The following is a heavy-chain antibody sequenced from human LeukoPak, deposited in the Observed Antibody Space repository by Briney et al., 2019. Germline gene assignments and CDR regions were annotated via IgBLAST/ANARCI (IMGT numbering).Heavy chain of an antibody. CDR2: IYHSGST. CDR1: GGSISSSNW. Sequence: PSETLSLTCAVSGGSISSSNWWSWVRQPPGKGLEWIGEIYHSGSTNYNPSLKSRVTISVDTSKNQFSLKLSSVTAADTAVYYCAREYSDSRVDIWGQGTMVTVSS. CDR3: AREYSDSRVDI. V-gene: IGHV4-4*02. D-gene: IGHD3-22*01. J-gene: IGHJ3*02.